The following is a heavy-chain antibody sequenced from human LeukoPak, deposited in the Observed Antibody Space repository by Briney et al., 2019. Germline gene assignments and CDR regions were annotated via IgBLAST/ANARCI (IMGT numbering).Heavy chain of an antibody. CDR3: VRDNPRCCGVVPANIDDH. J-gene: IGHJ4*02. Sequence: GGSLRLSCVASGVIFSRDSMNWVRQAPGKGLEWISYISRDSGIRYYADSVRGRFTISRDNAEKSLSPKMHSLRDEDTAVYYCVRDNPRCCGVVPANIDDHWGQGTLVTVSS. D-gene: IGHD2-15*01. V-gene: IGHV3-48*02. CDR2: ISRDSGIR. CDR1: GVIFSRDS.